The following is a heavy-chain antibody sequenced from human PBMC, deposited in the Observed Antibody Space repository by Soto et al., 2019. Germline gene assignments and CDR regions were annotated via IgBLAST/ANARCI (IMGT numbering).Heavy chain of an antibody. V-gene: IGHV1-18*01. CDR1: GYTFTSCG. J-gene: IGHJ4*02. CDR3: VRSHYYGSGAYTLDDN. Sequence: ASVKVSCKASGYTFTSCGISWVRQAPGQGLEWMGWMGTYNGNTDYGQKFQGRVTMTRDTSTNTIYMELTSLRSEDTAVYYCVRSHYYGSGAYTLDDNWGQGTQVTVSS. D-gene: IGHD3-10*01. CDR2: MGTYNGNT.